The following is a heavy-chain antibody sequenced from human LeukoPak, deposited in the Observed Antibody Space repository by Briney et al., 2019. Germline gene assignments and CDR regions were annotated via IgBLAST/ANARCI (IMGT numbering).Heavy chain of an antibody. CDR3: ARALSVVTSCFDY. CDR2: VYYTGRP. V-gene: IGHV4-39*01. Sequence: PSETLSLTCTVFGGSMTSTSYYWGWIRQPPGKGLEWIGSVYYTGRPYYNSSLKSRVIISIDTSKNEFSLKLTSVTAADTAVYYCARALSVVTSCFDYWGQGTPVTVSS. D-gene: IGHD2-21*01. CDR1: GGSMTSTSYY. J-gene: IGHJ4*02.